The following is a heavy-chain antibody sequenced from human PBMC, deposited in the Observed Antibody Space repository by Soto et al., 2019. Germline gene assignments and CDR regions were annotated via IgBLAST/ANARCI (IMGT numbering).Heavy chain of an antibody. CDR2: INPNSADT. Sequence: QVQLVQSGAEVKKPGASVKVSCKASGYTFTDYYIHWVRQAPGQGLEWMGWINPNSADTNYAQKFQGGVTMTRDTSISTAYMELSRLRSDDTAVYYCARTPQSSTWYWFDPWGQGTLVTVSS. V-gene: IGHV1-2*02. CDR3: ARTPQSSTWYWFDP. J-gene: IGHJ5*02. D-gene: IGHD6-13*01. CDR1: GYTFTDYY.